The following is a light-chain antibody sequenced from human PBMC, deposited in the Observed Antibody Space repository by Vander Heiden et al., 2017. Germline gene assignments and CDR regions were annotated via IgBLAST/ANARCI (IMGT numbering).Light chain of an antibody. CDR3: QQYYRTPWT. V-gene: IGKV4-1*01. CDR1: QSVFYSSNNKNY. J-gene: IGKJ1*01. CDR2: WAS. Sequence: DNVMTQSLDSLAVSLGEIATINCKSSQSVFYSSNNKNYLAWFQQKPGQPPKLLIYWASTRESGVPDRFTGSGSGTDFTLTITNLQAEDVAVYYCQQYYRTPWTFGQGTKVEVK.